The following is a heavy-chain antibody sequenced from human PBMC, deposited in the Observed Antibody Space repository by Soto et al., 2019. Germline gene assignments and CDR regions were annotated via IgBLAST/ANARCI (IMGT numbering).Heavy chain of an antibody. D-gene: IGHD3-3*01. CDR3: ARGYDFWSRALDY. V-gene: IGHV4-61*01. Sequence: SETLSLTCTVSGGSVSSGSYYWSWIRQPPGKGLEWIGYIYYSGSTNYNPSLKSRVTISVDTSKNQFSLQWSSLKASDTAMYYCARGYDFWSRALDYWGQGTLVTVSS. CDR1: GGSVSSGSYY. CDR2: IYYSGST. J-gene: IGHJ4*02.